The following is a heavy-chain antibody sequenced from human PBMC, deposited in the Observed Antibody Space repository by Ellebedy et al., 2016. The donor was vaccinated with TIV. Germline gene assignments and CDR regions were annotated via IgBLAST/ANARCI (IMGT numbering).Heavy chain of an antibody. CDR1: GGTFSNYA. CDR2: IIPIVGTA. J-gene: IGHJ5*02. D-gene: IGHD3-10*01. CDR3: ARDFLRAPDGSGTYNNWLDP. Sequence: ASVKVSXXASGGTFSNYAISWVRQAPGQGLEWMGAIIPIVGTANYAQKFQDRVTIIADESTRTAYMELSGLRSEDTAVYYCARDFLRAPDGSGTYNNWLDPWGQGTLVTVSS. V-gene: IGHV1-69*13.